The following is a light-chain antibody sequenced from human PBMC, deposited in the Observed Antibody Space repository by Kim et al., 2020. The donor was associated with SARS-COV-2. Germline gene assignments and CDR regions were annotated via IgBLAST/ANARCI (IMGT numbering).Light chain of an antibody. J-gene: IGKJ4*01. CDR3: QQANRFTLT. CDR1: QGISSW. V-gene: IGKV1-12*01. Sequence: ASVGERVTTTCRARQGISSWLGWYQQKPRRAPKLLIYAAYSLQSGGPSRVSGSGSGTDFTLTISSLQPEDFATYYCQQANRFTLTFVGGAKMDIK. CDR2: AAY.